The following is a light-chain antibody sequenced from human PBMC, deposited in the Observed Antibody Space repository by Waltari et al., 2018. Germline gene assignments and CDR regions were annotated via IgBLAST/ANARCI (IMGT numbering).Light chain of an antibody. CDR1: RSVSSSY. J-gene: IGKJ2*01. CDR3: HHYADSSYT. Sequence: EIVLTQSPGTMSLSPGQRPTLSCRTSRSVSSSYLAWYQQKPGQAPRLVIYGASSRATGTPDRFSGSGSGADFTLTISRLEPEDFAVYYCHHYADSSYTFGQGTKLEI. CDR2: GAS. V-gene: IGKV3-20*01.